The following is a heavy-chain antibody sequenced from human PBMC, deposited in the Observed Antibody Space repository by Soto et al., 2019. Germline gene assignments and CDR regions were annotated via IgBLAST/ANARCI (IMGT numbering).Heavy chain of an antibody. Sequence: VQMVQSGAEVKKPGSSVTVSCKASGGTFSSYAMSWVRQAPGQGLEWMGGIIPIFGTANYSPKFQCRVTITADESASTAYTELSSMRSEDTAVYYCAGLTTMSPAWDYWCHGTLVTVSS. CDR1: GGTFSSYA. CDR2: IIPIFGTA. D-gene: IGHD4-17*01. J-gene: IGHJ4*01. CDR3: AGLTTMSPAWDY. V-gene: IGHV1-69*12.